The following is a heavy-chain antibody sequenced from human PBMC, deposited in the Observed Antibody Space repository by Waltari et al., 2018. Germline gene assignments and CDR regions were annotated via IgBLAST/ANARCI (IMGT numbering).Heavy chain of an antibody. V-gene: IGHV1-2*06. CDR1: GYTFTGYS. D-gene: IGHD3-16*01. CDR2: INPDSGGT. Sequence: QVQLVQSGAEVKKPGSSVKVSCKASGYTFTGYSMHWWRQAPGKGLEWMGRINPDSGGTNYAQKVQVRVTMTRDTSISTAYMELSRLRSDDTAVYYCARESGGYGMDVWGQGTTVTVSS. J-gene: IGHJ6*02. CDR3: ARESGGYGMDV.